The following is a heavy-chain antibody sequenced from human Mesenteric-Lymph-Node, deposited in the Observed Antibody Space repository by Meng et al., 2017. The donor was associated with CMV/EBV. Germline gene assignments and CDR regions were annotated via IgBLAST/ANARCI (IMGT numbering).Heavy chain of an antibody. CDR2: IYNGGNT. J-gene: IGHJ5*02. D-gene: IGHD1-26*01. CDR1: SSRSGDY. CDR3: ARRGTVGAIFLQNWFDP. Sequence: SSRSGDYWGWIRQSQGKGLEWIATIYNGGNTYYNPSLKSRVTLSVDLSKNQLSLRLTSMTAADTAIYYCARRGTVGAIFLQNWFDPWGQGTLVTVSS. V-gene: IGHV4-39*01.